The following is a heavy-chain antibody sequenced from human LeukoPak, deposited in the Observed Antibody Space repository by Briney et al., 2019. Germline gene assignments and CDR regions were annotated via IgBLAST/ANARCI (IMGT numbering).Heavy chain of an antibody. D-gene: IGHD3-22*01. J-gene: IGHJ6*03. CDR1: GFTFSNAW. CDR3: ARELRSYYYDSSAYDGFYYYYYMDV. Sequence: GGSLRLSCAASGFTFSNAWMSWVRQAPGKGLEWVANIKQDESEKYYVDSVKGRFTISRDNAKDSLYLQMNSLRAEDTAVYYCARELRSYYYDSSAYDGFYYYYYMDVWGKGTTVTVSS. CDR2: IKQDESEK. V-gene: IGHV3-7*01.